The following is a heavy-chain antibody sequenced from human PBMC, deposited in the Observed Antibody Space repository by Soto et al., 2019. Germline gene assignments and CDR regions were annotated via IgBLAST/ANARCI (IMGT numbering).Heavy chain of an antibody. CDR3: AHIVVAGLGYYFDY. D-gene: IGHD6-19*01. CDR1: GFSLSSTRMA. Sequence: QITLKESGPTLVKPTQTLTLTCTFSGFSLSSTRMAVGWIRQPPGKALEWLALIYWDDDKRYSPFLKSRLTITKDTANNQLVLTMSNMDPVDTARYYCAHIVVAGLGYYFDYWGQGTLVTVSS. J-gene: IGHJ4*02. CDR2: IYWDDDK. V-gene: IGHV2-5*02.